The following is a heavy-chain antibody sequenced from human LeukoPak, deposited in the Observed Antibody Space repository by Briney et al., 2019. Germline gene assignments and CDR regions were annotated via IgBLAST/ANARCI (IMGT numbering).Heavy chain of an antibody. J-gene: IGHJ5*02. V-gene: IGHV1-8*01. Sequence: ASVKVSCKASGYTFTSYDINWVRQATGQGLEWMGWMNPNSGNTGYAQKFQGRVTMTRNTFISTAYMELSSLRSEDTAVYYCARGYVMAAADPNWFDPWGQGTLVTVSS. CDR3: ARGYVMAAADPNWFDP. CDR1: GYTFTSYD. CDR2: MNPNSGNT. D-gene: IGHD6-13*01.